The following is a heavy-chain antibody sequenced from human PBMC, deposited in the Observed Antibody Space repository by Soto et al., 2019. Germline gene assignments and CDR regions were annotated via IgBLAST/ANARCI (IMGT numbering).Heavy chain of an antibody. Sequence: EVQLAESGGGLALTGGSLRRSCTASGFSFVSYWMHWVRQVPGEGLAWVSRINGNADNSAYADSVKGRFTISRDNAMNRLYLQMDSLRADATGVYYCVRDFRGAVAGSEVDHWGQGTLVTFSS. J-gene: IGHJ4*02. CDR1: GFSFVSYW. D-gene: IGHD6-19*01. V-gene: IGHV3-74*03. CDR3: VRDFRGAVAGSEVDH. CDR2: INGNADNS.